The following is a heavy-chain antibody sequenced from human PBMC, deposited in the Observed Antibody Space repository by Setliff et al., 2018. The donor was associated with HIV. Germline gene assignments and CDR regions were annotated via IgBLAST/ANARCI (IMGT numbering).Heavy chain of an antibody. V-gene: IGHV3-30*02. CDR1: GFSFSSYG. CDR3: AKDRYYDSSGSPFDY. D-gene: IGHD3-22*01. CDR2: IPYDGSYK. J-gene: IGHJ4*02. Sequence: GGSLRLSCAASGFSFSSYGLHWVRQAPGKGLEWVAFIPYDGSYKYYADSVKGRFTTSRDNSRTTMYLQMNSLRAEDTAVYYCAKDRYYDSSGSPFDYWGQGTLVTVSS.